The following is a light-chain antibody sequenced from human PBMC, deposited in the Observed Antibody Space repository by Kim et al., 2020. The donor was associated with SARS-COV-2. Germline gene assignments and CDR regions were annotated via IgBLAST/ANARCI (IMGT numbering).Light chain of an antibody. CDR1: QSVSSSY. Sequence: EIVLTQSPGTLSLSPGERATLSCRASQSVSSSYLAWYQQKPGQPPRLLIYGASSRATGIPGRFSGSGSGTDFTLTISRLEPEDFAVYYCQQYGSSQTFGQGTKVDIK. CDR2: GAS. V-gene: IGKV3-20*01. J-gene: IGKJ1*01. CDR3: QQYGSSQT.